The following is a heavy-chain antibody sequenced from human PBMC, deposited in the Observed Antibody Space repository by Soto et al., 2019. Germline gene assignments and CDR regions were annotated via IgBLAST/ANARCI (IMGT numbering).Heavy chain of an antibody. CDR3: ARMGRMSASGYYYGMDV. Sequence: SETLSLTCAVYGGSFSGYYWSWIRQPPGKGLEWIGEINHSGSTNYNPSLKSRVTISVDTSKNQFSLKLSSVTAADTAMYYCARMGRMSASGYYYGMDVWGQGTTVTVSS. CDR2: INHSGST. J-gene: IGHJ6*02. V-gene: IGHV4-34*01. D-gene: IGHD2-15*01. CDR1: GGSFSGYY.